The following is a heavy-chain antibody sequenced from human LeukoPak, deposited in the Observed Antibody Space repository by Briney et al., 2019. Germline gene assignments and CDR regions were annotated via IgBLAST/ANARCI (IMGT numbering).Heavy chain of an antibody. Sequence: AGGSLRLSCAASGFTFRSFVMHWVRQAPGKGLEWVAAISYEDGTNKYYADSVKGRFTISRDNSKTTLFLQMNSLIAEDTAIYYCTKESPEEYYESGIYFDFWGQGTLVTVSS. V-gene: IGHV3-30*18. CDR2: ISYEDGTNK. J-gene: IGHJ4*02. CDR1: GFTFRSFV. D-gene: IGHD3-10*01. CDR3: TKESPEEYYESGIYFDF.